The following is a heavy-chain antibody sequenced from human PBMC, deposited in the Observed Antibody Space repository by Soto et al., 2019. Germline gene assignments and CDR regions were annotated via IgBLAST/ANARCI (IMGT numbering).Heavy chain of an antibody. J-gene: IGHJ3*02. D-gene: IGHD6-6*01. CDR1: GYTFTGYY. Sequence: ASVKVSCKASGYTFTGYYMHWVRQAPGQGLEWMGWINPNSGGTNYAQKFQGWVTMTRDTSISTAYMELSRLRSDDTAVYYCARDCRAFEYSSSSYAFDIWGQGTMVTVSS. CDR3: ARDCRAFEYSSSSYAFDI. CDR2: INPNSGGT. V-gene: IGHV1-2*04.